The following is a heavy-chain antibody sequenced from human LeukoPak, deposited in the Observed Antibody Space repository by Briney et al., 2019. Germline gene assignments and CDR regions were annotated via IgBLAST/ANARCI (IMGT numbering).Heavy chain of an antibody. V-gene: IGHV3-30*03. CDR1: EFSVGSNY. CDR3: ARVGARGVIPNYYYYMDV. D-gene: IGHD3-10*01. Sequence: SGGSLRLSCAASEFSVGSNYMTWVRQAPGKGLEWVAVISYDGSNKYYADSVKGRFTISRDNSKNTLYLQMNSLRAEDTAVYYCARVGARGVIPNYYYYMDVWGKGTTVTVSS. J-gene: IGHJ6*03. CDR2: ISYDGSNK.